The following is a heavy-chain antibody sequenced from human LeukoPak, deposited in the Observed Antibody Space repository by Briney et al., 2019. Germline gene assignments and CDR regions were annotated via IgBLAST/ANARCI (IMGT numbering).Heavy chain of an antibody. CDR2: INPSGGST. Sequence: GASLKVSCKASGYTFTSYYMRWVRQDPGQGLEWMGIINPSGGSTSYAQKFQGRVTMTRDTSTSTVYMELSSLRSEDTAVYYCATPDSSGYMLDYWGQGTLVTVSS. V-gene: IGHV1-46*01. CDR1: GYTFTSYY. J-gene: IGHJ4*02. CDR3: ATPDSSGYMLDY. D-gene: IGHD3-22*01.